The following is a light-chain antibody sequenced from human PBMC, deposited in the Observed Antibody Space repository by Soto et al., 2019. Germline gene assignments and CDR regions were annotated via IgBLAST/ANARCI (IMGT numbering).Light chain of an antibody. CDR2: SNI. J-gene: IGLJ3*02. CDR1: SPDIGAGYD. Sequence: QSVLTQPPSMSGAPGQRVTISCTGSSPDIGAGYDVHWYQQFPGTAPKLLIYSNINRPSGVPDRFSGSKSGTSASLAITGLQAEDEAGYYCQSYDSSLGGSKGVFGGGTKVTVL. V-gene: IGLV1-40*01. CDR3: QSYDSSLGGSKGV.